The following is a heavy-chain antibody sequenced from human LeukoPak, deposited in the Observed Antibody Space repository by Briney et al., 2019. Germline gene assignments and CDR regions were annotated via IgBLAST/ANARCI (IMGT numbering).Heavy chain of an antibody. Sequence: ASVKVSCKASGYTFTGYYMHWVRQAPGQGLEWMGWINPNSGGTNYAQKFQGRVTMTRDTSISTAYMELSRLRSDDTAVYYCARVYYDSSGYYGRVGAFDIWGQGTMVTVSS. CDR2: INPNSGGT. D-gene: IGHD3-22*01. J-gene: IGHJ3*02. V-gene: IGHV1-2*02. CDR1: GYTFTGYY. CDR3: ARVYYDSSGYYGRVGAFDI.